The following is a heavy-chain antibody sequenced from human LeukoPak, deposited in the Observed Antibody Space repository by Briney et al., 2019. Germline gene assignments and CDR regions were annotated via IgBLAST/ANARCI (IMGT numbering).Heavy chain of an antibody. CDR2: ISSSGSTL. CDR1: GFTFGSYI. Sequence: GGSLRLSCAASGFTFGSYIMNWVRQAPGKGLEWVSYISSSGSTLYYSDSVKGRFTISRDNAKNSLCLQMNSLRDEDTAVGYCARDINLSFWGQGTLVTVSS. J-gene: IGHJ4*02. V-gene: IGHV3-48*02. D-gene: IGHD2/OR15-2a*01. CDR3: ARDINLSF.